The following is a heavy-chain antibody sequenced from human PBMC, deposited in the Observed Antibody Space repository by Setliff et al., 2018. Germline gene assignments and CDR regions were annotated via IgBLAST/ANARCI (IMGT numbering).Heavy chain of an antibody. CDR3: GRDLSGCSDH. J-gene: IGHJ4*02. V-gene: IGHV3-7*01. CDR1: GLIFSNNW. D-gene: IGHD6-19*01. CDR2: INKDGGER. Sequence: PGGSLRLSCVASGLIFSNNWMSWVRQAPGKGLEWVTNINKDGGERNYVDSVKGRFTISRDNAKNTLYLQMNSLRAEDTAVYYCGRDLSGCSDHWGQGTLVTVSS.